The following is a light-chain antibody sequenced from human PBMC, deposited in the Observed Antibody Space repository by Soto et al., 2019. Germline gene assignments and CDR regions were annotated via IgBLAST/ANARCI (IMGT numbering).Light chain of an antibody. CDR1: QSISSY. J-gene: IGKJ1*01. V-gene: IGKV3-11*01. CDR2: DAS. CDR3: QQRYNWPPT. Sequence: EIVLTQSPATLSLYPRERANLSCRARQSISSYLVWYQQKPGQAPRVLIYDASNRATGIPARFSGSGSETDFTRISSSVGPEDFAVSYCQQRYNWPPTFGQGTMGEIK.